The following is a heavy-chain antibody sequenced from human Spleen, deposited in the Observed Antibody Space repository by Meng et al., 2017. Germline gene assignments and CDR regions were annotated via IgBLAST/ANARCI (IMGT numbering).Heavy chain of an antibody. Sequence: QVQLRESGPALVKPSETLSLTCAVSGDSITNHNWWAWVRQPPGKGLEWIGEIPHRGSSAYNPSLKSRVSMSIDKSKNQFSLKLTSVTAAETAVYYCARGGIFGVANWFDHWGQGTLVTVSS. V-gene: IGHV4-4*02. CDR2: IPHRGSS. CDR1: GDSITNHNW. CDR3: ARGGIFGVANWFDH. J-gene: IGHJ5*02. D-gene: IGHD3-3*01.